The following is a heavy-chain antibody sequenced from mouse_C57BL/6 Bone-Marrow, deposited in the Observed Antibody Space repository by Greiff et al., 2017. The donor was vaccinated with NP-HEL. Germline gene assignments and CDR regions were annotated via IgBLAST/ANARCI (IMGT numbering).Heavy chain of an antibody. CDR1: GYTFTDYY. CDR3: ARYGYRFAY. Sequence: EVQLQQSGPELVKPGASVKISCKASGYTFTDYYMNWVKQSHGKSLEWIGDINPNNGGTSYNQKFKGKATLTVDKSSSTAYMELRSLTSEDSAVYYCARYGYRFAYWGQGTLVTVSA. D-gene: IGHD2-2*01. V-gene: IGHV1-26*01. J-gene: IGHJ3*01. CDR2: INPNNGGT.